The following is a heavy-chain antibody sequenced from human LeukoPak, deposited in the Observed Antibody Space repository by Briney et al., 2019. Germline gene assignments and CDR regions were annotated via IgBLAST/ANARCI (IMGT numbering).Heavy chain of an antibody. CDR2: IYYSGST. Sequence: SETLSLTCTVSGGSISSGGYYWSWIRQHPGKGLEWIGYIYYSGSTYDNPSLKSRVTISVDTSKNQFSLKLSSVTAADTAVYYCGSGAPYGSGSYLDYWGQGTLVTVSS. D-gene: IGHD3-10*01. CDR3: GSGAPYGSGSYLDY. J-gene: IGHJ4*02. V-gene: IGHV4-31*03. CDR1: GGSISSGGYY.